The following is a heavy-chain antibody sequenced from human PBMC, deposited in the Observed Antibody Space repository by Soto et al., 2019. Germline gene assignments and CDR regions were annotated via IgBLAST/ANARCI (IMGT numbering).Heavy chain of an antibody. CDR1: GGSISSSSYY. Sequence: QLQLQESGPGLVKPSETLSLTCTVSGGSISSSSYYWGWIRQPPGKGLEWIGSIYYSGSTYYNPSLKSRVTISVDTSTNQFSLKLSSVTAADTAVYYCATPGRYCSGGSCYRYYYYYGMDVWGQGTTVTVSS. J-gene: IGHJ6*02. V-gene: IGHV4-39*01. CDR3: ATPGRYCSGGSCYRYYYYYGMDV. CDR2: IYYSGST. D-gene: IGHD2-15*01.